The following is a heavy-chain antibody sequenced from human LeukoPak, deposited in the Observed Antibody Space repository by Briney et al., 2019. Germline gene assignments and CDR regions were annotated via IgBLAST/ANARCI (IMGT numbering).Heavy chain of an antibody. CDR1: VFRLSNSA. CDR3: AADDLLFVH. CDR2: IVVGSGKT. J-gene: IGHJ5*02. V-gene: IGHV1-58*01. D-gene: IGHD3-3*01. Sequence: SVKVSCKASVFRLSNSAVQWVRQARGQRLEWIGWIVVGSGKTNYAQIFQDRVVITRDTSSGTTYLELSNLRSDDTAVYYCAADDLLFVHWGQGTLVTVSS.